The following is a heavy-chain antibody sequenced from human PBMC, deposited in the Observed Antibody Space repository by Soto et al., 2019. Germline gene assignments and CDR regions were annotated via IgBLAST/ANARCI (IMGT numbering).Heavy chain of an antibody. CDR2: TRKKANSYST. CDR3: TRDRVLPDY. J-gene: IGHJ4*02. V-gene: IGHV3-72*01. D-gene: IGHD6-13*01. CDR1: GFTFSDHY. Sequence: GGSLRLSCAASGFTFSDHYMDWVRQAPGKGLEWVGRTRKKANSYSTEYAASVKGRFTISRDDSSNSLYLQMNSLKTDDTAVYYCTRDRVLPDYWGQGTLVTVSS.